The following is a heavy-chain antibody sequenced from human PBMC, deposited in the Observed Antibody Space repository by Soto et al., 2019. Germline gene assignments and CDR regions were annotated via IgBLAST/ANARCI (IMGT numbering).Heavy chain of an antibody. CDR2: IYYSGST. CDR3: ASRGRSSYSADYYYYYMDV. D-gene: IGHD1-26*01. Sequence: PSETLSLTCTVSGGSISSYYWSWIRQPPGKGLEWIGCIYYSGSTNYNPSLKSRVTISVDTSKNQFSLKLSSVTAADTAVYYCASRGRSSYSADYYYYYMDVWGKGTTVTVSS. V-gene: IGHV4-59*08. CDR1: GGSISSYY. J-gene: IGHJ6*03.